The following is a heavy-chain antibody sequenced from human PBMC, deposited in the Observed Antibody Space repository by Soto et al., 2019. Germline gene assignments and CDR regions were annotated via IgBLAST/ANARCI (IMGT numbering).Heavy chain of an antibody. CDR3: ARVGGYCSGGSCYSGGHWFDP. V-gene: IGHV1-69*01. CDR2: IIPIFGTA. D-gene: IGHD2-15*01. Sequence: QVQLVQSGAEVKKPGSSVKVSCKASGGTFSSYAISWVRQAPGQGLEWMGGIIPIFGTANYAQKFQGRVTITADESTSTDNMELSSLRSVDTAVYYCARVGGYCSGGSCYSGGHWFDPWGQGTLVTVSS. CDR1: GGTFSSYA. J-gene: IGHJ5*02.